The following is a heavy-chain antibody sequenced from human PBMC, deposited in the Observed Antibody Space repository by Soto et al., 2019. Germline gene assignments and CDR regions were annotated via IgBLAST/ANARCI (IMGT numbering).Heavy chain of an antibody. CDR3: TTRVV. CDR2: ISTKRDGDIR. Sequence: EVQLVESGGGLVKPGGSLRISCAASGFTLSDAWMSWVRQAPGKGLEWVGRISTKRDGDIRDYAAPVKGRFTVSRDDSTNTLYLQLDNLRTEDSGVYSSTTRVVGGKGTRSTVS. CDR1: GFTLSDAW. D-gene: IGHD2-15*01. V-gene: IGHV3-15*01. J-gene: IGHJ4*02.